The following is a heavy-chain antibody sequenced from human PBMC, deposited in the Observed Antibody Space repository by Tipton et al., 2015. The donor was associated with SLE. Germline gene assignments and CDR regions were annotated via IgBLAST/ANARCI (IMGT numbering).Heavy chain of an antibody. CDR1: GGSISSSSYY. J-gene: IGHJ5*02. V-gene: IGHV4-39*07. D-gene: IGHD3-16*01. CDR3: APVRWGGFVP. CDR2: IYYSGST. Sequence: TLSLTCTVSGGSISSSSYYWGWIRQPPGKGLEWIGSIYYSGSTNYNPSLKSRVTISVDTAKNQFSLKLSSVTAADTAVYYCAPVRWGGFVPCGQVTLVTVSS.